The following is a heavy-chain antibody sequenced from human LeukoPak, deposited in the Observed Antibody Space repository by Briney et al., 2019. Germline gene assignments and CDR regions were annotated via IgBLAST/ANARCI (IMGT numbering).Heavy chain of an antibody. D-gene: IGHD3-3*01. CDR2: IFHSGST. CDR1: GGSISDRSFY. J-gene: IGHJ4*02. Sequence: SETLSLTCTVSGGSISDRSFYRGWIRQPPGQGLEWLGHIFHSGSTSYNSSFRSRVTILVATSKKLFFLEVNSVTAADTAVYYCARVATTFGGYYFDHWGLGILVTVSS. CDR3: ARVATTFGGYYFDH. V-gene: IGHV4-39*07.